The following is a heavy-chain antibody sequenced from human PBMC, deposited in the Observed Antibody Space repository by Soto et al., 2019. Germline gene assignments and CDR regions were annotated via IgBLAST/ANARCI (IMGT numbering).Heavy chain of an antibody. CDR1: GFAVSSNF. D-gene: IGHD3-22*01. CDR2: IYSGGST. Sequence: EVQLVESGGGLVQPGGSLRLSCAASGFAVSSNFMSWVRQAPGKGLEWVSVIYSGGSTYYADSVKGRFTISRDNSENTLYLQMNRLRAEDTAIYYCARATMIGLLSSWGQGTLVTVSS. J-gene: IGHJ5*02. V-gene: IGHV3-66*01. CDR3: ARATMIGLLSS.